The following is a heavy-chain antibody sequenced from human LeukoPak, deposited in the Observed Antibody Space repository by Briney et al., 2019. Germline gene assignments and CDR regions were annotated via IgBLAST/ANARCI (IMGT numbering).Heavy chain of an antibody. CDR2: IYYSGST. J-gene: IGHJ3*02. Sequence: SETLSLTCTVSGGSISSYYWSWIRQPPGKGLEWIGYIYYSGSTNYNPSLKSRVTISVDTSKNQFSLKLSSVTAADTAVYYCARHPGYSYGTLDAFDIWGQGTMVTVPS. V-gene: IGHV4-59*08. D-gene: IGHD5-18*01. CDR1: GGSISSYY. CDR3: ARHPGYSYGTLDAFDI.